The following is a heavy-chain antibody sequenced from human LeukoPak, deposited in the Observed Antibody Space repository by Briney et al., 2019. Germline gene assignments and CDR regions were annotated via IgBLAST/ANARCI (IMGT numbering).Heavy chain of an antibody. CDR1: TGSMSGYF. J-gene: IGHJ4*02. CDR3: ARGRELTGVAGHYSSDY. Sequence: PSETLSLTCTVSTGSMSGYFWTWLRQPAGKGLEWIGRIYTTGSAYYNPSLESRVTFSLDTSNNQFSLDVTSVTAADTAVYFCARGRELTGVAGHYSSDYWGQGILVSVSS. D-gene: IGHD1-26*01. V-gene: IGHV4-4*07. CDR2: IYTTGSA.